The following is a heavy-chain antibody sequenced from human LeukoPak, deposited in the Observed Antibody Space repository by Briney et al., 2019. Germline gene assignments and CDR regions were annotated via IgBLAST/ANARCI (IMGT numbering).Heavy chain of an antibody. D-gene: IGHD1-14*01. CDR3: AGKPPGRADYGMDV. V-gene: IGHV4-4*07. J-gene: IGHJ6*02. Sequence: SETLSLTCTVSGGSISSYYWSWIRQPAGKGLEWIGRIYTSGSTNYNPSLKSRVTMSVDTSKNQFSLKLSSVTAADTAVYYCAGKPPGRADYGMDVWGQGTTVTVSS. CDR1: GGSISSYY. CDR2: IYTSGST.